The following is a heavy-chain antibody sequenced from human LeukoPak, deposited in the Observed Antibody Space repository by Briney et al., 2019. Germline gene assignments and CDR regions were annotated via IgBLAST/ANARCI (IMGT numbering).Heavy chain of an antibody. CDR1: GGSISSSY. J-gene: IGHJ6*03. CDR2: IDYSGRS. CDR3: ARETGFFGGGYYAFYYIDV. Sequence: SETLSLTCSVSGGSISSSYWSWIRQPPGKGLEWIGNIDYSGRSSYNPSLKRRLIISIDTPKTQFSLKLRSVTAADTAVYYCARETGFFGGGYYAFYYIDVWGEGTTVTVSS. V-gene: IGHV4-59*01. D-gene: IGHD3-3*01.